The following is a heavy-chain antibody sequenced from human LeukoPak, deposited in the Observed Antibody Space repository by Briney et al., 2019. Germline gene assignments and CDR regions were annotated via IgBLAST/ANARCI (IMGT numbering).Heavy chain of an antibody. D-gene: IGHD2-21*02. CDR2: MSSDGRKE. CDR3: SRDGDVTGETFDY. J-gene: IGHJ4*02. V-gene: IGHV3-30*01. Sequence: RRSLRLSCAASGFTFSSFAMHWVRQAPGKGLEWVAVMSSDGRKENYADSVKGRFTISRDNSKSTLFLQMTSLRPEDTAVYCSRDGDVTGETFDYWGQGTLVTVSS. CDR1: GFTFSSFA.